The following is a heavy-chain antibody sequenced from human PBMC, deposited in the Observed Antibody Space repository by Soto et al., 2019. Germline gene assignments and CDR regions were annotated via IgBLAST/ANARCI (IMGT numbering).Heavy chain of an antibody. D-gene: IGHD2-15*01. V-gene: IGHV3-73*01. CDR2: IRSKANSYAT. CDR1: GFTFSGSA. Sequence: GGSLRLSCAASGFTFSGSAMHWVRQASGKGLEWVGRIRSKANSYATAYAASVKGRFTISRDDSKNTAYLQMNSLKTEDTAVYYCTRLGYCSGGSCGNWFDPWGQGTLVTVSS. CDR3: TRLGYCSGGSCGNWFDP. J-gene: IGHJ5*02.